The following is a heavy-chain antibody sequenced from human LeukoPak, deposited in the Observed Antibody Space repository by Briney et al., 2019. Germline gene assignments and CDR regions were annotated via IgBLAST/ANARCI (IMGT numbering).Heavy chain of an antibody. Sequence: SEPLSLTCSVSGGSITKNGYYWGWIRQSPETGLEWIGSMHYSGSTYYNPSLNSRVTTSVDTSKNQFSLKLTSVTAADTAVYYCCGSGWFAGPFGYWGQGALVTVSS. CDR1: GGSITKNGYY. CDR3: CGSGWFAGPFGY. V-gene: IGHV4-39*07. J-gene: IGHJ4*02. CDR2: MHYSGST. D-gene: IGHD6-19*01.